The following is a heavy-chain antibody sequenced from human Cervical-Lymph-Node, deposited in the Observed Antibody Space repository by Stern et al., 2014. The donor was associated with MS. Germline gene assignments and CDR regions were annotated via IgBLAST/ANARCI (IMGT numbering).Heavy chain of an antibody. D-gene: IGHD2-2*01. Sequence: QVQLVQSGAELKKPGSSVKVSCKASGGSLSTYTITWVRQAPGQGLEWMGRIIPALNVANYAQKVQGRLTITADKSTSTAYMEMSSLRSDDTAVYYCAGPAPLDWGQGTLVTVSS. CDR3: AGPAPLD. V-gene: IGHV1-69*02. J-gene: IGHJ4*02. CDR2: IIPALNVA. CDR1: GGSLSTYT.